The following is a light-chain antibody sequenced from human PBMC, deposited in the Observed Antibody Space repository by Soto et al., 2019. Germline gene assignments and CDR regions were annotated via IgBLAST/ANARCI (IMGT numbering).Light chain of an antibody. V-gene: IGKV3-20*01. CDR3: QQYTSPLS. CDR2: GTS. Sequence: EIVLTRSPGPLSLSPGERATLSCRASQSVRDRYLAWYQQKPGQAPRLLIYGTSSRASGIPDRFSGSGSGTDFTLTISRLEPEDFAVYYCQQYTSPLSFGGGTKVDIK. CDR1: QSVRDRY. J-gene: IGKJ4*01.